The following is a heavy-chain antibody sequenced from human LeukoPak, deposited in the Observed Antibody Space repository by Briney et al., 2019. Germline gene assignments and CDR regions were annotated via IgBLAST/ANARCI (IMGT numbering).Heavy chain of an antibody. CDR2: IYYSGST. Sequence: PSETLSLTCTVSGGSISSSSHYWGWIRQPPGKGLEWIGSIYYSGSTYFNPSLKSRVTISVDTSKNQFSLKLSSVTAADTAVYYCARVGYYYYYMDVWGKGTTVTVSS. V-gene: IGHV4-39*07. CDR3: ARVGYYYYYMDV. J-gene: IGHJ6*03. CDR1: GGSISSSSHY.